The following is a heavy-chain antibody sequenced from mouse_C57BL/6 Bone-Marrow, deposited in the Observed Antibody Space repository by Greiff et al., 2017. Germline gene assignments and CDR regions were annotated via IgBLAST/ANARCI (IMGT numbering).Heavy chain of an antibody. CDR1: GYTFTSYG. Sequence: VQLQQSGAELARPGASVKLSCKASGYTFTSYGISWVKQRTGQGLEGIGEIYPRSGNTYYNEKFKGKATLTADKSSSTAYMELRSLTSEDSAVYFCARWGNPYYFDYWGQGTTLTVSS. D-gene: IGHD2-1*01. J-gene: IGHJ2*01. V-gene: IGHV1-81*01. CDR3: ARWGNPYYFDY. CDR2: IYPRSGNT.